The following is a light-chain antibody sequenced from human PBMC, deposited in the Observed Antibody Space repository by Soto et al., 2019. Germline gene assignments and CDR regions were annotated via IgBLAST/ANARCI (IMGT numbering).Light chain of an antibody. CDR1: QNIRDN. CDR2: GAA. Sequence: TQSPATLSVSPGERATLSCRASQNIRDNLAWYQQRPGQAPRLLIYGAASRATGIPDRFSGSGSGTDFTLTISRLEPEDFAVYYCQQYGTTPRTFGQGTKVDIK. CDR3: QQYGTTPRT. V-gene: IGKV3-20*01. J-gene: IGKJ1*01.